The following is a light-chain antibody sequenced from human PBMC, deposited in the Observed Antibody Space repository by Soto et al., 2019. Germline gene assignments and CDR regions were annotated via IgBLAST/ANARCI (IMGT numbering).Light chain of an antibody. J-gene: IGKJ1*01. CDR1: QGISSY. CDR2: AAS. CDR3: QQYSTYTPRT. Sequence: AIRMTPSPSSFSASTGDRVTITCRASQGISSYLAWYQQKPGKAPKLLIYAASTLQSGVPSRFSGSGSGTEFTLTISSLQPDDFATYYCQQYSTYTPRTFGQGTK. V-gene: IGKV1-8*01.